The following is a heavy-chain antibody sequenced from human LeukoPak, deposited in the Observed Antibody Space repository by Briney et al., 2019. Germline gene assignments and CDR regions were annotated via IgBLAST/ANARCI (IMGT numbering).Heavy chain of an antibody. Sequence: PGGSLRLSCAASGFTVSSNYMSWVRQAPGKGLEWVSVIYSGGSTYYADSVKGRFTISRDNSKNTLYLQMNSLRAEDTAVYYCARGGSYGTAGPKFDYWGQGTLVTDSS. CDR1: GFTVSSNY. CDR3: ARGGSYGTAGPKFDY. CDR2: IYSGGST. V-gene: IGHV3-53*01. J-gene: IGHJ4*02. D-gene: IGHD2-8*02.